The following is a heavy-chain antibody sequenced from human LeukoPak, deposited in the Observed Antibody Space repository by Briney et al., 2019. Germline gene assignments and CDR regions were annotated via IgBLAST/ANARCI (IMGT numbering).Heavy chain of an antibody. D-gene: IGHD2-2*01. CDR3: ARTQPDVVSAAMLRSSWPTDFDY. CDR2: IYSSGNT. CDR1: GDSITSGRYY. Sequence: SQTLSLTCTISGDSITSGRYYWSWIRQPAGKELEWIGRIYSSGNTDYHPYIVSLKSRVSLSLDTSKNQFFLDLTSVTAADTAVYYCARTQPDVVSAAMLRSSWPTDFDYWGQGTLVTVSS. V-gene: IGHV4-61*02. J-gene: IGHJ4*02.